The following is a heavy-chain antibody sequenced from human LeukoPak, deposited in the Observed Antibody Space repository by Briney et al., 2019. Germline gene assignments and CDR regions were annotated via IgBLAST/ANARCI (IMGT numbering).Heavy chain of an antibody. V-gene: IGHV4-4*07. CDR2: IYTSGST. J-gene: IGHJ4*02. CDR3: ARDMADYYGSGSYYRYYFDY. Sequence: PSETLSLTCTVSGGSISSYYWSWIRQPAGKGLEWIGRIYTSGSTNYNPSLKSRVTMSVDTSKNQFSLKLSSVTAADTAVYYCARDMADYYGSGSYYRYYFDYWGQGTLVTVSS. D-gene: IGHD3-10*01. CDR1: GGSISSYY.